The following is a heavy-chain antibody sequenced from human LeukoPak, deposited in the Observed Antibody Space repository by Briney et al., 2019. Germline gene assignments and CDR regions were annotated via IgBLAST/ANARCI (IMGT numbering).Heavy chain of an antibody. V-gene: IGHV3-74*01. CDR2: MNVDGSTT. CDR1: GLTFNRYW. Sequence: LRLSCAASGLTFNRYWMHGVRQALGKGRAGVSRMNVDGSTTTFAPSPKGRFTISRDSAKNKLYLQMNSLRDDDKAVYYCARAGKYSYSAVDHCGPGTLVTASS. CDR3: ARAGKYSYSAVDH. D-gene: IGHD2-21*01. J-gene: IGHJ4*02.